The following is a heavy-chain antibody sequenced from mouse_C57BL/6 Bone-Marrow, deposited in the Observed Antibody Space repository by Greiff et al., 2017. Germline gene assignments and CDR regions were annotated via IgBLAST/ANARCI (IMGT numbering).Heavy chain of an antibody. Sequence: QVQLQQSGPELVKPGASVKISCKASGYAFSSSWMNWVKQRPGKGLEWIGRIYPGDGDTNYNGKFKGKATLTADKSSSTAYMQLSSLTSEDSAVYFCARSDDYDGYWGQGTTLTVSS. CDR1: GYAFSSSW. CDR3: ARSDDYDGY. J-gene: IGHJ2*01. D-gene: IGHD2-4*01. CDR2: IYPGDGDT. V-gene: IGHV1-82*01.